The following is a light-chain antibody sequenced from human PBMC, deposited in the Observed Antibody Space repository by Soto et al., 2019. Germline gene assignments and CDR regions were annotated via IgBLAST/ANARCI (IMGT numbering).Light chain of an antibody. CDR1: QSVRSS. J-gene: IGKJ1*01. V-gene: IGKV3-20*01. Sequence: IVMTQSPGTLSVSPGARATLFCRASQSVRSSLAWYQQKPGQSPRLLIYGASSRATGIPDRFSGSGSGTDFTLTISRLEPEDFAVYYCQQYGWTFGQGTKVDIK. CDR2: GAS. CDR3: QQYGWT.